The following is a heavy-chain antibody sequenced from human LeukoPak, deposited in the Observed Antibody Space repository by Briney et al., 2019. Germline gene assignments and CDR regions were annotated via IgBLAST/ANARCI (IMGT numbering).Heavy chain of an antibody. CDR2: ISYDGSNK. J-gene: IGHJ4*02. CDR1: GFTFSSYG. Sequence: GGSLRLSCAASGFTFSSYGMHWVRQAPGKGLEWVAVISYDGSNKYYADSVKGRFTISRDNSKNTLYLQMNSLRAEDTAVYYCAKEGEQWLVEYYFDYWGQGTLVTVSS. V-gene: IGHV3-30*18. CDR3: AKEGEQWLVEYYFDY. D-gene: IGHD6-19*01.